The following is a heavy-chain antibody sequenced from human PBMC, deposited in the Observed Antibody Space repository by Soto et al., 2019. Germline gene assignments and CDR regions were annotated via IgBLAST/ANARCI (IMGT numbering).Heavy chain of an antibody. J-gene: IGHJ4*02. D-gene: IGHD3-3*01. CDR1: GYNFAGYW. Sequence: GASLKISCKGSGYNFAGYWIAWVRQMPGKGLELMGIIYPSDSDTRYRPSFQGQVTISADKSISSAYLQWSSPRASDTAMYYCARGGVSTRTFDYWGQGTRVTVSS. CDR3: ARGGVSTRTFDY. V-gene: IGHV5-51*01. CDR2: IYPSDSDT.